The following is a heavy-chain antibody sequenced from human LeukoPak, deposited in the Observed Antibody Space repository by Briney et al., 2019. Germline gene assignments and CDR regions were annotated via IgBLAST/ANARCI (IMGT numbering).Heavy chain of an antibody. CDR1: GFYFATYW. J-gene: IGHJ4*02. Sequence: GGSLRLSCAASGFYFATYWMFWVHQAPGKGLVWVAQINSDGSGATYGDSAKGRFSISRDNAKNTLFLYMSGLRAEDTAVYYCARRTSTAPGIDYWGQGTLVAVSS. D-gene: IGHD6-13*01. CDR2: INSDGSGA. V-gene: IGHV3-74*01. CDR3: ARRTSTAPGIDY.